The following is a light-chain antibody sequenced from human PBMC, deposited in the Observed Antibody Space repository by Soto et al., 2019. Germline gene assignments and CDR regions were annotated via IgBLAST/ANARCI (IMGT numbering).Light chain of an antibody. V-gene: IGKV3-20*01. Sequence: EIVLTQSPGTLSLSPGERATLSCRASQSVSSSYLAWYQQKPGQAPRLVIYGASSRATGIPDRFSGSGSGTDFTLTISRLEAEDFAVYYCQQYGSSSYTFGQGTKLEIK. CDR3: QQYGSSSYT. CDR2: GAS. J-gene: IGKJ2*01. CDR1: QSVSSSY.